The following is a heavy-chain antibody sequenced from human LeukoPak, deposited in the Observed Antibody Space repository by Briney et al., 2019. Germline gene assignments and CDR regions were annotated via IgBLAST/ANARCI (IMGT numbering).Heavy chain of an antibody. Sequence: GASVKVSCKASGYTFTGYYIHWVRQAPGQGPDWMGWINPDSGGTNYAQKFQGRVTMSRDTSISTAYMEVSRLRSDDTAVYYCAREPIVLVPAAIFNWFDPWDQGTLVTVSS. V-gene: IGHV1-2*02. D-gene: IGHD2-2*02. CDR2: INPDSGGT. CDR3: AREPIVLVPAAIFNWFDP. J-gene: IGHJ5*02. CDR1: GYTFTGYY.